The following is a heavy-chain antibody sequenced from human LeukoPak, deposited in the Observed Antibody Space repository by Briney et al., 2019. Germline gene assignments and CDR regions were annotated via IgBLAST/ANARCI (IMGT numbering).Heavy chain of an antibody. Sequence: PSETLSLTCTVSGGSISSYYWSWIRQPPGKGVEWIGYIYYSGSTNYNPSLKSRVTISVDTSKNQFSLKLSSVTAADTAVYYCARVGNNSSSWYKYYYYYYMDVWGKGTTVTVSS. CDR2: IYYSGST. CDR1: GGSISSYY. J-gene: IGHJ6*03. CDR3: ARVGNNSSSWYKYYYYYYMDV. V-gene: IGHV4-59*01. D-gene: IGHD6-13*01.